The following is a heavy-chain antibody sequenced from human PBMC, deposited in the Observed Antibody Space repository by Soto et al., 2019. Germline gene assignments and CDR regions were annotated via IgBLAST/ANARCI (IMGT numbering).Heavy chain of an antibody. D-gene: IGHD3-16*01. CDR2: IYPGDSDI. V-gene: IGHV5-51*01. CDR3: VRTRTFSLGFYYYGMDV. CDR1: GYSFTSYW. J-gene: IGHJ6*02. Sequence: PGESLKISCKGSGYSFTSYWIGWVRQMPGKGLEWMGIIYPGDSDIRYSPSFRGQVSISADKSISTAYLQWSSLKASDTAMYFCVRTRTFSLGFYYYGMDVWGQGTTVTVSS.